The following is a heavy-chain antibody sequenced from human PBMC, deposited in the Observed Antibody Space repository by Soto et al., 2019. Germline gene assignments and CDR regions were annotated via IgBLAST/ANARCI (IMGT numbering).Heavy chain of an antibody. Sequence: PSETLSLTCAVYGGSFSGYYWSWIRQPPGKGLEWIGEINHSGSTNYSPSLKSRVTISVDTSKNQFSLKLSSVTAADTAVYYCARSVAGGVYYYYYGMDVWGQGTTVTVSS. CDR2: INHSGST. CDR3: ARSVAGGVYYYYYGMDV. D-gene: IGHD2-15*01. J-gene: IGHJ6*02. CDR1: GGSFSGYY. V-gene: IGHV4-34*01.